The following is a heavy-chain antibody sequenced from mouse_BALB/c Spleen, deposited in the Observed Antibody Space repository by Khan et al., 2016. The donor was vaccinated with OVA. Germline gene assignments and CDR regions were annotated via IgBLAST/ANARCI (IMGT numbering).Heavy chain of an antibody. D-gene: IGHD1-1*01. V-gene: IGHV1S136*01. CDR2: INLYNDGT. Sequence: VQLQQSGPELVKPGASVKMSCKASGYTFTNYIIHWVKQKPGQGLEWIGYINLYNDGTKYNEKFKGKATLTSDKSSHTAYMELSGLSPEDSAVYNRARACGSSVWFAYWRQGTLVSVSA. CDR1: GYTFTNYI. J-gene: IGHJ3*01. CDR3: ARACGSSVWFAY.